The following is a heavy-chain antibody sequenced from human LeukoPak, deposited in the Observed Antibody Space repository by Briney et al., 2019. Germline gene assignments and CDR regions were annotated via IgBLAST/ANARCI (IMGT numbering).Heavy chain of an antibody. Sequence: PSETLSLTCRVSDDSMISYHWSWVRQPAGKGREWFVLIYPTPTTHYNPSLISRFTMSLPTANNQFSLTLRSVTAADTAVYYCARAERTVNVFDIWGQGTIVTVSS. CDR1: DDSMISYH. D-gene: IGHD1-1*01. CDR2: IYPTPTT. CDR3: ARAERTVNVFDI. J-gene: IGHJ3*02. V-gene: IGHV4-4*07.